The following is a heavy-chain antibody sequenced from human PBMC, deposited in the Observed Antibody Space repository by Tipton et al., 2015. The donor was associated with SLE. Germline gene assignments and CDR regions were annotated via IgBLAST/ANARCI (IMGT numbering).Heavy chain of an antibody. V-gene: IGHV4-59*08. D-gene: IGHD3-16*01. CDR3: ATQGYYDSSFDY. Sequence: TLSLTCTVSGGSLSSYYWSWIRQSPEKGLEWIGYLSYSGSTNYNHSLESRVTISVDTSKNQFSLKLSSVTAADTAVYYCATQGYYDSSFDYWGQGTLVTVSS. CDR2: LSYSGST. J-gene: IGHJ4*02. CDR1: GGSLSSYY.